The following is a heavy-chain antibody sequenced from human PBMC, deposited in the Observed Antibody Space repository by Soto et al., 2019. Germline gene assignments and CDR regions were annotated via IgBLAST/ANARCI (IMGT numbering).Heavy chain of an antibody. CDR3: ARDDTTGLFDF. CDR2: ISHTGRT. V-gene: IGHV4-61*01. Sequence: PSETLSLTCTVSGGSVISGSYYWIWIRQPPGKGLEWIGQISHTGRTKYNPSLESRVTISVDTSRKQFSLKLTSVTAADTALYYCARDDTTGLFDFWGQGTLVTVSS. J-gene: IGHJ4*02. CDR1: GGSVISGSYY. D-gene: IGHD4-17*01.